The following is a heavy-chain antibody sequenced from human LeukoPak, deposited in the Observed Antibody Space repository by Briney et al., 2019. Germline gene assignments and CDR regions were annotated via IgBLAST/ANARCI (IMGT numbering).Heavy chain of an antibody. D-gene: IGHD3-22*01. Sequence: GGSLRLSCAASGFTFSSYGMSWVRQAPGKGLEWVSGISGSGGSTYYADSVKGRFTISRDNSKSTLYLQMNSLKTEDTAVYYCTTETYYYDSSGYYYSDAFDIWGQGTMVTVSS. J-gene: IGHJ3*02. CDR2: ISGSGGST. CDR1: GFTFSSYG. V-gene: IGHV3-23*01. CDR3: TTETYYYDSSGYYYSDAFDI.